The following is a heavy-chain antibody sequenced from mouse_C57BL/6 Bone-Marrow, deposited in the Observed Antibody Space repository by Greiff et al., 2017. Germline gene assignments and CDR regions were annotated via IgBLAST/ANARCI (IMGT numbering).Heavy chain of an antibody. J-gene: IGHJ2*01. CDR2: INPSNGGT. Sequence: QVQLQQSGTELVKPGASVKLSCKASGYTFTSYWMHWVKQRPGQGLEWIGNINPSNGGTNYNEKFKSKATLTVDKAYSTAYMQLSSLTSEDSAVYYCARKRELGPFDYWGQGTTLTVSS. V-gene: IGHV1-53*01. CDR1: GYTFTSYW. CDR3: ARKRELGPFDY. D-gene: IGHD4-1*01.